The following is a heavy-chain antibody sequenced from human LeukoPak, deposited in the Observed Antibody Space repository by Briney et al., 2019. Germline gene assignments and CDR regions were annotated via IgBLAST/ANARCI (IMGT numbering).Heavy chain of an antibody. J-gene: IGHJ5*02. V-gene: IGHV4-61*01. CDR1: GVSVSSGSYF. CDR3: ATFFDFWFGP. Sequence: PETLSLTCTASGVSVSSGSYFWSWIRQPPGEGPQWIGYTYHDGSTNYSPSLRSRVSISVDTSKNQFSLKLSSVTTADTAVYFCATFFDFWFGPWGQGTQVTVSS. D-gene: IGHD5/OR15-5a*01. CDR2: TYHDGST.